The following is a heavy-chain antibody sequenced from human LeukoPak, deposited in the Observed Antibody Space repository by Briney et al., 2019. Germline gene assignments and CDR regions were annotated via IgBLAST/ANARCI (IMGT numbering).Heavy chain of an antibody. V-gene: IGHV3-66*01. D-gene: IGHD3-10*01. J-gene: IGHJ5*02. CDR3: ARDPPMVREVLGNWFDP. CDR1: GFTVSSNY. CDR2: IYSGGST. Sequence: GGSLRLSCAASGFTVSSNYMSWVRQAPGKGLEWVSVIYSGGSTYYADSVKGRFTISRDNSKNTLYLQMNSLRAEDTAVYYCARDPPMVREVLGNWFDPWGQGTLVTVSS.